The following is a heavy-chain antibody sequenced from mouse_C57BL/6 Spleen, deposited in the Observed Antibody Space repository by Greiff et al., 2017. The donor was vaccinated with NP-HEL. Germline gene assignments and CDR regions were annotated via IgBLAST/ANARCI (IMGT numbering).Heavy chain of an antibody. CDR1: GYSFTGYY. CDR2: INPSTGGT. J-gene: IGHJ3*01. V-gene: IGHV1-42*01. CDR3: ARSSMARFAY. D-gene: IGHD2-3*01. Sequence: EVQLQQSGPELVKPGASVKISCKASGYSFTGYYMNWVKQSPEKSLEWIGEINPSTGGTPYNQKFKAKATLTVDNSSSTAYMQLKRLTAEDSAVYYCARSSMARFAYWGKGTLVTVSA.